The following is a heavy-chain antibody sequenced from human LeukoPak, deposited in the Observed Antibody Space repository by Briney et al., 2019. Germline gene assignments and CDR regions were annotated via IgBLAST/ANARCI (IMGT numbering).Heavy chain of an antibody. J-gene: IGHJ3*02. D-gene: IGHD5-18*01. V-gene: IGHV5-10-1*01. CDR3: ARETGYSYGDTDAFDI. CDR2: IDPSDSYT. CDR1: GYSFTSYW. Sequence: GEPLKISCKGSGYSFTSYWISWVRQMPGKGLEWMGRIDPSDSYTNYSPSFQGHVTISADKSISTTYLQWSSLKASDTAMYYCARETGYSYGDTDAFDIWGQGTMVTVSS.